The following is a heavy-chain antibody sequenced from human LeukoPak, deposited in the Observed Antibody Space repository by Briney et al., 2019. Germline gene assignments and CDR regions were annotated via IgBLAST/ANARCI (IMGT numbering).Heavy chain of an antibody. V-gene: IGHV1-18*01. Sequence: ASVKVSFKTSGYTFSSYGVSWVRQAPGQGLEWMGWISGYNDNTNYAKKFQGRFTLTKDTSTSTAYMELRSLRSDDTAVYYCARDFVAVVGTSIPGFDPWGQGTLVTVSS. J-gene: IGHJ5*02. CDR2: ISGYNDNT. D-gene: IGHD6-19*01. CDR3: ARDFVAVVGTSIPGFDP. CDR1: GYTFSSYG.